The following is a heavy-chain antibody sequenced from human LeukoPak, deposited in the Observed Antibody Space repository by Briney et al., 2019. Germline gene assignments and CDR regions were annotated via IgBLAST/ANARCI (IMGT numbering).Heavy chain of an antibody. V-gene: IGHV1-2*04. J-gene: IGHJ6*02. CDR3: ARGSIPRLKTYYDILTGLFGDGMDV. CDR1: GYTFTGYY. Sequence: ASVKVSCKASGYTFTGYYMHWVRQAPGQGLEWMGWINPNSGGTNYAQKFQGWVTMTRDTSISTAYMELSRLRSDDTAVYYCARGSIPRLKTYYDILTGLFGDGMDVWGQGTTVTVSS. CDR2: INPNSGGT. D-gene: IGHD3-9*01.